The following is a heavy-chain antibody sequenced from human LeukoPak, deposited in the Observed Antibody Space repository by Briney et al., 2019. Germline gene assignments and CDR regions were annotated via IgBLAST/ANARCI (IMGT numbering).Heavy chain of an antibody. CDR3: ARMSGYSYGLYYFAY. D-gene: IGHD5-18*01. CDR1: GFTVSSNY. Sequence: GGSLRLSCAASGFTVSSNYMSWVRQAPGKGLEWASVIYSGGSTYYADSVKGRFTISRDNSKNTLCLQMNSLRAEDTAVNYCARMSGYSYGLYYFAYWGQGTLVTVSS. J-gene: IGHJ4*02. CDR2: IYSGGST. V-gene: IGHV3-66*01.